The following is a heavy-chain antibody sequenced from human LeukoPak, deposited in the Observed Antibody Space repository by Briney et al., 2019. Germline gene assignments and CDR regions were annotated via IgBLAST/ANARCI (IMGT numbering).Heavy chain of an antibody. V-gene: IGHV1-2*02. CDR1: GYTFTGYY. J-gene: IGHJ4*02. Sequence: ASVKVSCKASGYTFTGYYIHWVRQAPGQGLEWMGWINPNSGGTNYAQNFQGRVTMTRDTSSNSAYMDLTRLKSDDTAVYYCARARVPIAVAGLYYFDYWGQGALVTVSS. D-gene: IGHD6-19*01. CDR2: INPNSGGT. CDR3: ARARVPIAVAGLYYFDY.